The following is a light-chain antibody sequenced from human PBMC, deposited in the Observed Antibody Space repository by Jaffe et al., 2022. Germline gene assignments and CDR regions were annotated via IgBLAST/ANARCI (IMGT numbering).Light chain of an antibody. CDR2: GAS. Sequence: EILLTQSPVTLSLSAGERATLSCRASQSVSSSYLAWYQQKPGQAPRLLIYGASSRATGIPDRFSGSGSGTDFTLTISRLEPEDFAVYYCQHYATSPPWTFGQGTKVEIK. J-gene: IGKJ1*01. CDR1: QSVSSSY. V-gene: IGKV3-20*01. CDR3: QHYATSPPWT.